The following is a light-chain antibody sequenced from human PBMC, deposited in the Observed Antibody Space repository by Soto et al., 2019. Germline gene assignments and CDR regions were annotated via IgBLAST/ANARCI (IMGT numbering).Light chain of an antibody. CDR2: DAS. Sequence: DIRLTQYPSTLSASVGDRVTLTCRASQSLNTRLAWYQQRPGKAPKLLIYDASTLESGVPSRFSGGGSGTEFTLTINNLQPDDLATYICQQYKSYSTFGRGTKVDIK. CDR3: QQYKSYST. V-gene: IGKV1-5*01. J-gene: IGKJ1*01. CDR1: QSLNTR.